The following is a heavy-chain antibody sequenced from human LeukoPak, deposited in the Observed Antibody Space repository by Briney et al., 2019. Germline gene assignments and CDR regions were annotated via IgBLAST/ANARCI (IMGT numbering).Heavy chain of an antibody. CDR2: IYYSGST. Sequence: SETLSLTCTVSGGSISSYYWSWIRQPPGKGLEWIGYIYYSGSTNYNPPLKSRVTISVDTSKNQFSLKLSSVTAADTAVYYCARTLGMRQLPGIFDYWGQGTLVTVSS. CDR1: GGSISSYY. D-gene: IGHD6-6*01. J-gene: IGHJ4*02. CDR3: ARTLGMRQLPGIFDY. V-gene: IGHV4-59*01.